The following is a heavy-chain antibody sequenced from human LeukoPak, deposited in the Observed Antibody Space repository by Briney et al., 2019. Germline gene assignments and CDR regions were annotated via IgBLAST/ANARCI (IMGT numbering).Heavy chain of an antibody. CDR3: ARDRGSGLRYFDY. Sequence: SETLSLTCTVSGGSVSSVGYYWSWIRQHPGAGLEWIGYIHHSGNTHYNPSLKSRVTISVDTSKNQFSLKLSSVTAADTAVYYCARDRGSGLRYFDYWGQGTLVTVSS. CDR1: GGSVSSVGYY. J-gene: IGHJ4*02. CDR2: IHHSGNT. D-gene: IGHD3-22*01. V-gene: IGHV4-31*03.